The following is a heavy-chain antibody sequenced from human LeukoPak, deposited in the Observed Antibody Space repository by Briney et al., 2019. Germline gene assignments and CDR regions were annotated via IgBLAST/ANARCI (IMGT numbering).Heavy chain of an antibody. CDR1: GGSISSYY. V-gene: IGHV4-59*01. CDR3: ARSTTGTTSFDY. D-gene: IGHD1-1*01. J-gene: IGHJ4*02. Sequence: PSETLSLTCTVSGGSISSYYWSWIRQPPGKGLEWIGYIYYSGSTNYNPSLKSRVTISVDTSKNQFSLKLSSVTAADTAVYYCARSTTGTTSFDYWGQGTLVTVSS. CDR2: IYYSGST.